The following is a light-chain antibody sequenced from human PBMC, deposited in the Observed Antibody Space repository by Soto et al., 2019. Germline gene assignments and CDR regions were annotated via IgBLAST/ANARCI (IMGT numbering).Light chain of an antibody. J-gene: IGKJ5*01. Sequence: ELVLTQSPGTLSLSPGERATLFCRVGHSVSSSYLAWYQQKPGQAPRLLIYGASSRATGIPDRFSGSGSGTDFTLTISSLEPEDFAVYYCQQRSNWPQITFGQGTRLEIK. CDR3: QQRSNWPQIT. CDR1: HSVSSSY. V-gene: IGKV3D-20*02. CDR2: GAS.